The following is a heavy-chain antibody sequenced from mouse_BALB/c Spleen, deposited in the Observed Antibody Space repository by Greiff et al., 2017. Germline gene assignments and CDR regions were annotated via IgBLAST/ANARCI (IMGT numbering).Heavy chain of an antibody. D-gene: IGHD2-3*01. V-gene: IGHV5-6-4*01. CDR1: GFTFSSYT. J-gene: IGHJ3*01. CDR2: ISSGGSYT. Sequence: EVKLMESGGGLVKPGGSLKLSCAASGFTFSSYTMSWVRQTPEKRLEWVATISSGGSYTYYPDSVKGRSTISRDNAKNTLYLQMSSLKSEDTAMYYCTRDHDPAWFAYWGQGTLVTVSA. CDR3: TRDHDPAWFAY.